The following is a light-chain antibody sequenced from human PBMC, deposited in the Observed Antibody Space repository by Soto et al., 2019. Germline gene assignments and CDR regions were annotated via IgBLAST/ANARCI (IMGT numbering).Light chain of an antibody. V-gene: IGKV1-9*01. J-gene: IGKJ5*01. Sequence: DIQLTQSPSFLSASVGDRVTITCRASQGISSHLAWYQQQPGKAPKLLIYVASTLQSGVPSRFSGSGSGTEFTLTTSGLQPEDFASYYCQQLNSYPITCGQGTRLEIK. CDR3: QQLNSYPIT. CDR2: VAS. CDR1: QGISSH.